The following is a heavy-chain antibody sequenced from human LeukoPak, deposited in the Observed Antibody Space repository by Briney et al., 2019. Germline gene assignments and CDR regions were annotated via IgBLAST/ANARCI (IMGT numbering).Heavy chain of an antibody. Sequence: ASVKFSCKASGYTFTSYYMHWVRQAPGQGLEWMGIINPSGGSTSYAQKFQGRVTMTRDTSTSTVYMELSSLRSEDTAVYYCAGAAESNAFDIWGQGTMVTVSS. V-gene: IGHV1-46*01. CDR1: GYTFTSYY. CDR3: AGAAESNAFDI. CDR2: INPSGGST. J-gene: IGHJ3*02.